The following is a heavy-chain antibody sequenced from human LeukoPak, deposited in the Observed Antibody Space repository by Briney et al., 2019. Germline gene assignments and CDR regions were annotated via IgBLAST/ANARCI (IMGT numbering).Heavy chain of an antibody. V-gene: IGHV4-39*02. Sequence: SETLSLTCTVSGGSISSSSYYWGWIRQPPGKGLEWIGSIYYSGNTYYNPSLKSRVTISVDTSKNQFSLKLSSVTAADTAVYYCAKDSLGYCSDTRCKDFDYWGQGTLVTVSS. J-gene: IGHJ4*02. CDR2: IYYSGNT. CDR1: GGSISSSSYY. D-gene: IGHD2-2*01. CDR3: AKDSLGYCSDTRCKDFDY.